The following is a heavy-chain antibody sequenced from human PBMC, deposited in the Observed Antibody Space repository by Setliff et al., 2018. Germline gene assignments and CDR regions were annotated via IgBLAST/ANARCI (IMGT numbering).Heavy chain of an antibody. CDR2: FRPSGKT. J-gene: IGHJ3*01. CDR1: GSAISSGHY. V-gene: IGHV4-38-2*01. Sequence: KTSETLSLTCAVSGSAISSGHYWGWIRQSPGKGLEWIGSFRPSGKTYYNPSLNSRVTISVDTSKKQFSLKVTSVTAADTAVYYCVRDAGDGYGVDAYAGGGFDFWGQGTMGTVSS. D-gene: IGHD4-17*01. CDR3: VRDAGDGYGVDAYAGGGFDF.